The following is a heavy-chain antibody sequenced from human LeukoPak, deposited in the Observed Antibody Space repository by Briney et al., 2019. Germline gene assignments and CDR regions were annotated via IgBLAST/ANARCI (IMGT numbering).Heavy chain of an antibody. CDR1: GYTFTGYY. V-gene: IGHV1-2*04. Sequence: GASVKVSCKASGYTFTGYYMHWVRQAPGQGLEWMGWINPNSGGINYAQKFQGWVSMTRDTSISTAYMELSRLRSDDTAVYYCAREAPYYYGSGSYPYFQHWGQGTLVTVSS. CDR3: AREAPYYYGSGSYPYFQH. J-gene: IGHJ1*01. D-gene: IGHD3-10*01. CDR2: INPNSGGI.